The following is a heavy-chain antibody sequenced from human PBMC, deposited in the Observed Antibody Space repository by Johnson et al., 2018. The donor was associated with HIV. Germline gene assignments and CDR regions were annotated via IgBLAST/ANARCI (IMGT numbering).Heavy chain of an antibody. J-gene: IGHJ3*02. CDR1: GFTFDDYG. CDR3: ASGSGSYLSAFDI. V-gene: IGHV3-20*04. Sequence: VQLVESGGGVVRPGGSLRLSCAASGFTFDDYGMSWVRQIPGKGLEWVSGVNWNGGRTGYADSVKGRFTISRDNAKNSLYLQMNSLRAEDTAVYYCASGSGSYLSAFDIWGQGTMVTVSS. D-gene: IGHD1-26*01. CDR2: VNWNGGRT.